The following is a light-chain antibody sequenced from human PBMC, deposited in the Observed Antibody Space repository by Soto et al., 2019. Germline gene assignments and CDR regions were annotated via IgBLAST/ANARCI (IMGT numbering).Light chain of an antibody. CDR3: QQCDDWPLT. CDR1: QNVNSN. V-gene: IGKV3-15*01. CDR2: GAS. Sequence: EKVMTQSPATLSVSPGERATLSCRASQNVNSNLVWYQQKPGQAPRLLIYGASTRATGIPARFSGSASGTEFTLTISSLQSGDFAVYYCQQCDDWPLTFGGGTKVDIK. J-gene: IGKJ4*01.